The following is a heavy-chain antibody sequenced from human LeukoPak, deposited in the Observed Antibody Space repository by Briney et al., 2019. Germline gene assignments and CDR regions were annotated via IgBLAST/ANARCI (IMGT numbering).Heavy chain of an antibody. V-gene: IGHV3-33*01. CDR2: IWYDGSNK. CDR1: GFTFSSYG. CDR3: ARERAVAGSRYIDY. J-gene: IGHJ4*02. Sequence: GGSLRLSCAASGFTFSSYGMHWVRQAPGKGLEWVAVIWYDGSNKYYADSVKGRFTISRDNSKNTLYLQMNSLRAEDTAVYYCARERAVAGSRYIDYWGQGTLVTVSS. D-gene: IGHD6-19*01.